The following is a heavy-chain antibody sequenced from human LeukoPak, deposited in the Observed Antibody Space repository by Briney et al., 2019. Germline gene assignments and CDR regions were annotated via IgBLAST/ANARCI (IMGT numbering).Heavy chain of an antibody. CDR3: ARHSDESAKYSSGWVDY. CDR2: IYHSGST. D-gene: IGHD6-19*01. V-gene: IGHV4-4*02. CDR1: GGSISSNNW. Sequence: PSGTLSLTCAVSGGSISSNNWWWSWVRQLPGKGLEWIGEIYHSGSTNYNPSLKSRVTISVDTSKNQFSLKLSSVTAADTAVYYCARHSDESAKYSSGWVDYWGQGTLVTVSS. J-gene: IGHJ4*02.